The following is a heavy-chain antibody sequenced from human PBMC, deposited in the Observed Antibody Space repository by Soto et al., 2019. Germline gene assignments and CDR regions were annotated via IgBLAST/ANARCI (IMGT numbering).Heavy chain of an antibody. CDR3: GRDLTSNANCIDP. J-gene: IGHJ5*02. Sequence: GGSLRLSCGGSGFIFSRYGMHWVRQAPGKGLEWVTGISYDGGERFYADSVKGRFTISRDNSKNRLDLQMSSLRPEDTAVYFCGRDLTSNANCIDPWGQGTLVTVSS. V-gene: IGHV3-30*03. D-gene: IGHD2-2*01. CDR2: ISYDGGER. CDR1: GFIFSRYG.